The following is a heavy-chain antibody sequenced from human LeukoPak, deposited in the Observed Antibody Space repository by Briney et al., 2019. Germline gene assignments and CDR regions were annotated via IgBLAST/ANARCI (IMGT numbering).Heavy chain of an antibody. V-gene: IGHV3-74*01. CDR1: GFTFSSYW. Sequence: GGSLRLSCAASGFTFSSYWMHWVRQAPGKGLVWVSRTNSDGSSTSYADSVKGRFTISRDNAKNTLYLQMNSLRAEDTAVYYCARRGVPAAVDYWAREPWSPSPQ. J-gene: IGHJ4*02. CDR2: TNSDGSST. D-gene: IGHD2-2*01. CDR3: ARRGVPAAVDY.